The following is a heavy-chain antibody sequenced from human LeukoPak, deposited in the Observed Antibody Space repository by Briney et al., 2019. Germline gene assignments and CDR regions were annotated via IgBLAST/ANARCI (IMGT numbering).Heavy chain of an antibody. D-gene: IGHD3-22*01. J-gene: IGHJ4*02. CDR3: TTDYYDSSGYYYFDY. V-gene: IGHV3-15*01. Sequence: GGSLRLSCAASGFTFSNAWMSWVRQAPGKGLEWVGRIKSKTDGGTTDYAAPVKGRFTISRDDSKNTLYLQMNSLKTEDTAVYYCTTDYYDSSGYYYFDYWGQGTLVTVSS. CDR1: GFTFSNAW. CDR2: IKSKTDGGTT.